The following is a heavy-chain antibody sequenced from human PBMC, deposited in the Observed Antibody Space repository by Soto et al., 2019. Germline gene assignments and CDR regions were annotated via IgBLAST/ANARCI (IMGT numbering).Heavy chain of an antibody. V-gene: IGHV3-9*01. D-gene: IGHD6-6*01. CDR2: ISWNSNSI. CDR3: ANSQRIAARPFDY. Sequence: EVQLVESGGGLVQPGRSLRLSCEASGFMFDDYAMYWVRQAPGKGLEWVSGISWNSNSIVYADSVKGRFTISRDNAKNSLYLQMNRLKPEDTALHYCANSQRIAARPFDYWGQGTLVTVSS. J-gene: IGHJ4*02. CDR1: GFMFDDYA.